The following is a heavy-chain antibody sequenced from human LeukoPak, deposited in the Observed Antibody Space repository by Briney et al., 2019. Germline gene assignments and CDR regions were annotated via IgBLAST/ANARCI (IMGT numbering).Heavy chain of an antibody. J-gene: IGHJ4*02. CDR1: GFTFSSYA. Sequence: PGGSLRLSCSASGFTFSSYAMHWVRQAPGKGLEYLSSISSNGGSTYYADSVKGRFTISRDNSKNTLYLQMSSLRAEDTAVYYCVKDPWDYWGQGTLVTVSS. V-gene: IGHV3-64D*06. CDR3: VKDPWDY. CDR2: ISSNGGST.